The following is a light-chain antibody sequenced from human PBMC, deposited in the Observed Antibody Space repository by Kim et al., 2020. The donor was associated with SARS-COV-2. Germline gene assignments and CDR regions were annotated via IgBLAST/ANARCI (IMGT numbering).Light chain of an antibody. CDR1: DSDIGSYNF. CDR3: HSYTTTSIK. CDR2: HVT. J-gene: IGLJ3*02. Sequence: QSALTQPASVSGSPGQSITISCTGSDSDIGSYNFVSWYQQHPGKAPKLIIHHVTQRPSGISSRFSGSKSGNTASLAISGLQADDEAAYYCHSYTTTSIKFGGGTQLTVL. V-gene: IGLV2-14*03.